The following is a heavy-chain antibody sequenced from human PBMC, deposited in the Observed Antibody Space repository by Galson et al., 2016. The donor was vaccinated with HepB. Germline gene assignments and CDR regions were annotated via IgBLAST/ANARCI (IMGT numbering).Heavy chain of an antibody. Sequence: SSNYWSWIRQSPGKGLEWIGEINHSGGSAIYYAGSVEGRFTISRDNANNLLYLQMNRLRADDTAVYYCARDITPYYYGVDVWGQGTTVTVSS. CDR1: SSNY. D-gene: IGHD1-14*01. J-gene: IGHJ6*02. CDR2: INHSGGSAI. CDR3: ARDITPYYYGVDV. V-gene: IGHV3-11*01.